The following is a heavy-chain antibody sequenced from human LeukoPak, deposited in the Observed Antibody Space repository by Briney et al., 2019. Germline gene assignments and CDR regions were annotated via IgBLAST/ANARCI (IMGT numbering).Heavy chain of an antibody. J-gene: IGHJ4*02. CDR2: ISGSGGST. CDR1: GFTFSSYA. CDR3: EKDTPYHYYDSSG. V-gene: IGHV3-23*01. D-gene: IGHD3-22*01. Sequence: PGRSLRPSCPPAGFTFSSYAISWVRQDPGNWLEWASAISGSGGSTYYADSVKGRSNISRDNSKNTLYLQMNNLRAEDTAVYYCEKDTPYHYYDSSGWGQGTLVTVSS.